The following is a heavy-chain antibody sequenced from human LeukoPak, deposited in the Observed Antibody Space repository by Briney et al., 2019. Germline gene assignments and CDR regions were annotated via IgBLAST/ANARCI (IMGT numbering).Heavy chain of an antibody. Sequence: PGGXXRLSCAASGFTFSSYGMHWVRQAPGKGLEWVAFIRYDGSNKYYADSVKGRVTISRDNSKNTLYLQMNSLRAEDTAVYYCAKETSPGYSSGWYGFDYWGQGTLVTVSS. D-gene: IGHD6-19*01. J-gene: IGHJ4*02. CDR1: GFTFSSYG. CDR3: AKETSPGYSSGWYGFDY. CDR2: IRYDGSNK. V-gene: IGHV3-30*02.